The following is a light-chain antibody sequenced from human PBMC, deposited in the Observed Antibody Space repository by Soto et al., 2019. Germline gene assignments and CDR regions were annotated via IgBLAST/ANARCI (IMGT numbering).Light chain of an antibody. CDR3: CSYAGGRGDV. CDR2: EGS. V-gene: IGLV2-23*01. CDR1: SSDVGSYNL. Sequence: QSALTQPASVSGSPGQSITISCTGTSSDVGSYNLVSWYQQHPGKAPKLMIYEGSKRPTGVPDRFSGSKSGNTASLTISGLQAEDEADYYCCSYAGGRGDVFGPGTELTVL. J-gene: IGLJ1*01.